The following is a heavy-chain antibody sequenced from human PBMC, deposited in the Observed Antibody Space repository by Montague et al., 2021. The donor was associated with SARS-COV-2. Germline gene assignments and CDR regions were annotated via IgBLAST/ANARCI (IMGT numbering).Heavy chain of an antibody. V-gene: IGHV4-34*01. CDR1: GGSFRGYF. CDR3: ARGADYYRDYRGTLRY. D-gene: IGHD4-17*01. CDR2: INHSGST. J-gene: IGHJ4*02. Sequence: SETLSLTCAVQGGSFRGYFWSWIRQSPGKGLEWIGEINHSGSTNYNPSLKSRVTISADTSQNQFSLKVSSVTASDTAVYYCARGADYYRDYRGTLRYWGQGTLVSVAS.